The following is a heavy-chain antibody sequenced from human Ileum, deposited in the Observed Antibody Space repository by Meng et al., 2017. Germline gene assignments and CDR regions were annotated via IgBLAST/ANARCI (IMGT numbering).Heavy chain of an antibody. CDR3: ARLVGNSWLPD. CDR2: TFYRAKWIS. D-gene: IGHD3-9*01. V-gene: IGHV6-1*01. J-gene: IGHJ4*02. Sequence: QGQLQQAGPGRANPSQTLPLTCAISGDSVFSKDATWNWIRQSPSRGLEWLGRTFYRAKWISDYAVSLESRITINPDTSKTHCTLQLNSVSPEDTAIYYCARLVGNSWLPDWGQGTLVTVSS. CDR1: GDSVFSKDAT.